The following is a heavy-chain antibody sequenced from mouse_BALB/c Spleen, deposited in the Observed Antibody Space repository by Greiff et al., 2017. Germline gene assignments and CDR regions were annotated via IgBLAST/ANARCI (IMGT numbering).Heavy chain of an antibody. CDR1: GFTFSSYG. Sequence: EVMLVESGGDLVKPGGSLKLSCAASGFTFSSYGMSWVRQTPDKRLEWVATISSGGSYTYYPDSVKGRFTISRDNAKNTLYLQMSSLKSEDTAMYYCARQAARATGAMDYWGQGTSVTVSS. CDR2: ISSGGSYT. V-gene: IGHV5-6*01. CDR3: ARQAARATGAMDY. D-gene: IGHD3-1*01. J-gene: IGHJ4*01.